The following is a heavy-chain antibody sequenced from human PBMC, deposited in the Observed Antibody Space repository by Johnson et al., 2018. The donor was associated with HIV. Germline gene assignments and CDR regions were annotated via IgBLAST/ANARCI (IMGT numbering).Heavy chain of an antibody. CDR2: IKSKTDGGTT. J-gene: IGHJ3*02. Sequence: VHLVESGGGLVKPGGSLRLSCAASRFTFSNAWMSWVRQAPGKGLEWVGRIKSKTDGGTTDYAAPVNGRFTISRDDSKNTLYLQMNSLKIEDTAVYYWTTDQVGRNYGWKYHIWGQGTMVTVSS. V-gene: IGHV3-15*01. D-gene: IGHD1-7*01. CDR1: RFTFSNAW. CDR3: TTDQVGRNYGWKYHI.